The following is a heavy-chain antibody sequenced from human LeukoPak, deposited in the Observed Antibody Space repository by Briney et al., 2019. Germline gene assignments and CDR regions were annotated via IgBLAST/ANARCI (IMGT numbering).Heavy chain of an antibody. CDR2: IRYDGRNK. V-gene: IGHV3-30*02. CDR3: ARKLQYFDWPHDF. Sequence: PGGSLRLSCAASGFTFSSYGMHWVRQAPGKGLEWVAFIRYDGRNKYYEDFVKGRFTISRDNSKNTLYLQMNSLRTEDTAIYYCARKLQYFDWPHDFWGQGTLVSVSS. J-gene: IGHJ4*02. D-gene: IGHD3-9*01. CDR1: GFTFSSYG.